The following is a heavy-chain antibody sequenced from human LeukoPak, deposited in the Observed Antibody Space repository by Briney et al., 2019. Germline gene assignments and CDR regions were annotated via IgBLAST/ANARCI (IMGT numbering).Heavy chain of an antibody. CDR1: GFTFSDHY. V-gene: IGHV3-7*03. Sequence: PGGSLRLSCVVSGFTFSDHYMEWVRQAPGKGLEWVASINHNGNVNYYVDSVKGRFTISRNNAKNSLYLQMSNLRAEDTAVYFCARGGGLDVWGQGATVTVSS. CDR3: ARGGGLDV. J-gene: IGHJ6*02. CDR2: INHNGNVN. D-gene: IGHD3-16*01.